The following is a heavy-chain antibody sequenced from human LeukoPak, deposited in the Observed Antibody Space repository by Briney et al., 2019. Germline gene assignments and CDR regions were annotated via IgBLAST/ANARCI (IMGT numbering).Heavy chain of an antibody. J-gene: IGHJ4*02. D-gene: IGHD2-15*01. CDR2: ITSSSSYI. V-gene: IGHV3-21*01. CDR1: GFTFSSYS. Sequence: GGSLRLSCAASGFTFSSYSMNWIRQAPGKGLEWVSSITSSSSYIYYADSVKGRFTISRDNAKNSLYLQMNSLRAEDTAVYYCARCPWDIVVVIPANDYWGQGTLVTVSS. CDR3: ARCPWDIVVVIPANDY.